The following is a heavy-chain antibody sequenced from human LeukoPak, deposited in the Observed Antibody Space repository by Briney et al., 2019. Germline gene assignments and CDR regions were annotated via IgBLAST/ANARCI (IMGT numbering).Heavy chain of an antibody. J-gene: IGHJ5*02. CDR1: GGSFSTYY. V-gene: IGHV4-59*01. D-gene: IGHD6-19*01. Sequence: PSETLSLTCAVYGGSFSTYYWSWIRQPPGKGLEWIGYIYYSGSTNYNPSLKSRVTISVDTSKNQFSLKLSSVTAADTAVYYCARVLYSSGWYDEANWFDPWGQGTLVTVSS. CDR3: ARVLYSSGWYDEANWFDP. CDR2: IYYSGST.